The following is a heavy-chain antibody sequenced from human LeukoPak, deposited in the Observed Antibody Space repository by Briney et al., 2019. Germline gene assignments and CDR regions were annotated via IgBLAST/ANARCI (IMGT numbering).Heavy chain of an antibody. CDR3: VRDLMVESSGWYGGYYYYYGMDV. Sequence: PGGSLRLSCAASGFTFSSYNMNWVRQAPGKGLEWVSYISRESAYIYYGDSVKGRFTISRDNAKNSLYLQMNSLRAEDTAVYYCVRDLMVESSGWYGGYYYYYGMDVWGQGTTVTVSS. D-gene: IGHD6-19*01. CDR2: ISRESAYI. J-gene: IGHJ6*02. CDR1: GFTFSSYN. V-gene: IGHV3-21*01.